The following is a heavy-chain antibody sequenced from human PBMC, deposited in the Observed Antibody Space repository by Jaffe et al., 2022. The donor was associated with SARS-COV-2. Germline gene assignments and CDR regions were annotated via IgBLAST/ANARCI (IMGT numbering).Heavy chain of an antibody. Sequence: EVQLVESGGGLVKPGGSLRLSCAASGFTFINAWMSWVRQAPGKGLEWVGRIKSKTDGGTTDYTAPVKGRFTISRDDSKNTLYLQMNSLKTDDTAVYYCSTYYGGQGAYWGQGTLVTVSS. CDR1: GFTFINAW. CDR2: IKSKTDGGTT. D-gene: IGHD2-21*01. CDR3: STYYGGQGAY. V-gene: IGHV3-15*01. J-gene: IGHJ4*02.